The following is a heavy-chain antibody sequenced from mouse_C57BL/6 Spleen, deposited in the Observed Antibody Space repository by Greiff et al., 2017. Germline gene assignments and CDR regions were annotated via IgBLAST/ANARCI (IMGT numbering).Heavy chain of an antibody. Sequence: QVQLQQPGAELVKPGASVKMSCKASGYTFTSYWITWVKQRPGQGLEWIGDIYPGSGSTNYNEKFKSKATLTVDTSSSTAYMQLSSLTSEGSAVYYCASLSTGTRYFDVWGTGTTVTVSS. CDR2: IYPGSGST. V-gene: IGHV1-55*01. CDR1: GYTFTSYW. J-gene: IGHJ1*03. CDR3: ASLSTGTRYFDV. D-gene: IGHD4-1*02.